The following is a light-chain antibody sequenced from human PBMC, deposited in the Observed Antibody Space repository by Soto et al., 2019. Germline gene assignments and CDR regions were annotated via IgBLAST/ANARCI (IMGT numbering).Light chain of an antibody. CDR1: QSVSSN. CDR3: QQYNNWPST. J-gene: IGKJ1*01. CDR2: GAS. Sequence: EIVITHSPASLSVSPGERSTLSSRASQSVSSNLAWYQQKPGQAPRLLIYGASTRATGIPARFSGSGSGTEFTLTISSLQSEDFAVYYCQQYNNWPSTFGQGTKVDIK. V-gene: IGKV3-15*01.